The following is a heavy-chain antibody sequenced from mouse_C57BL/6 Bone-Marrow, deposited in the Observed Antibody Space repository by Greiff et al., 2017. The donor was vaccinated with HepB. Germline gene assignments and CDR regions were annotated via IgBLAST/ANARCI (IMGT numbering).Heavy chain of an antibody. CDR1: GFNIKNTY. CDR3: ARAYYSNYGGYYFDY. V-gene: IGHV14-3*01. D-gene: IGHD2-5*01. CDR2: IDPANGNT. J-gene: IGHJ2*01. Sequence: EVQWVESVAELVRPGASVKLSCTASGFNIKNTYMHWVKQRPEQGLEWIGRIDPANGNTKYAPKFQGKATITADTSSNTAYLQLSSLTSEDTAIYYCARAYYSNYGGYYFDYWGQGTTLTVSS.